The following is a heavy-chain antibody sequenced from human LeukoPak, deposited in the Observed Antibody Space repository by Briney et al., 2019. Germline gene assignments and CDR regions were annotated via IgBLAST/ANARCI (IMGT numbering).Heavy chain of an antibody. CDR3: AKAPMGATGSQLD. J-gene: IGHJ4*02. CDR1: GFTFSHFW. Sequence: GGSLRLSCAASGFTFSHFWMSWVRQAPGKGLEWVAYIKKTGSETYYVDSVKGRFTITRDNTRNSLLLQMYSLRAEDTAVYYCAKAPMGATGSQLDWGQGTLVTVSS. D-gene: IGHD1-26*01. V-gene: IGHV3-7*03. CDR2: IKKTGSET.